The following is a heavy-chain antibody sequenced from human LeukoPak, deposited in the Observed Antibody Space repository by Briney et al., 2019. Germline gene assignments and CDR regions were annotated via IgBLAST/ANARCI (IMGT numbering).Heavy chain of an antibody. D-gene: IGHD2-2*02. CDR3: ARVCSSASCYNNY. J-gene: IGHJ4*02. V-gene: IGHV1-18*01. CDR2: ISAYNGNT. CDR1: GYTFNNYG. Sequence: GASVKVSCKASGYTFNNYGIIWLRQAPGQGLEWMGGISAYNGNTNSAQKFHGRVTITTNTSTSTGYMELRSLRSDDTAVYYCARVCSSASCYNNYWGQGTLVTVSS.